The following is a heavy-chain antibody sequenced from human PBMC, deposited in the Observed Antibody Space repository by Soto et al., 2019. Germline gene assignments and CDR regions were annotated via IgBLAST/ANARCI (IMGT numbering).Heavy chain of an antibody. V-gene: IGHV3-64D*08. J-gene: IGHJ4*02. Sequence: QPGGSLRLSCAVSGFSFSSYALHWVRQAPGKGLEYVSGISSNGGSIFYADSVKGRFTISRDNSKNTLYLQMSNLRGDDTAIYSCVKDRFGGTSGYFDSWGQGTLVTVSS. CDR1: GFSFSSYA. D-gene: IGHD1-1*01. CDR3: VKDRFGGTSGYFDS. CDR2: ISSNGGSI.